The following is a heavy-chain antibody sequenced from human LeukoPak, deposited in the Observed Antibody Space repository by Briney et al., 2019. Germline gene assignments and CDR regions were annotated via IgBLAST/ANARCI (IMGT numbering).Heavy chain of an antibody. D-gene: IGHD3-10*01. CDR3: ARDQAMVRGSLSGMDV. CDR1: GYTFTGYY. V-gene: IGHV1-2*02. J-gene: IGHJ6*02. CDR2: INPNSGGT. Sequence: ASVNVSCKASGYTFTGYYMHWVRQAPGQGLEWMGWINPNSGGTNYAQKFQGRVTMTRDTSISTAYMELSRLRSDDTAVYYCARDQAMVRGSLSGMDVWGQGTTVTVSS.